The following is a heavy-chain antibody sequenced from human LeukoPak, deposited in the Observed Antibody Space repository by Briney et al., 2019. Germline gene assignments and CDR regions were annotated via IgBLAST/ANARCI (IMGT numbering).Heavy chain of an antibody. D-gene: IGHD3-9*01. J-gene: IGHJ3*02. CDR1: GCSIGSCSFY. CDR3: ARLRYFDWSDREGGFDI. CDR2: IYYSGSY. V-gene: IGHV4-39*01. Sequence: PSETLSLTCTVSGCSIGSCSFYWVWMRPPPGKGLVWIGSIYYSGSYYYNPVLKRRVIICVDTTKNQFSLMLSSVADADAAVYYCARLRYFDWSDREGGFDIWGQGTMVTVSS.